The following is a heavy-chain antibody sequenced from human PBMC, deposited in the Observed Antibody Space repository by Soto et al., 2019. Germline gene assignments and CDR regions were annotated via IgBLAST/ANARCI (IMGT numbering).Heavy chain of an antibody. CDR2: ISHDGTNK. J-gene: IGHJ4*02. CDR3: AKDEYYYSRSGYYIFDS. D-gene: IGHD3-22*01. V-gene: IGHV3-30*18. CDR1: GFSFSAYG. Sequence: PGGSLGLSCEVSGFSFSAYGMHWVRQAPGKGLEWVAAISHDGTNKNYGDSVKGRFTISRDNSKKTLYLQMNSLRPEDTALYYCAKDEYYYSRSGYYIFDSWGQGTLVTVSS.